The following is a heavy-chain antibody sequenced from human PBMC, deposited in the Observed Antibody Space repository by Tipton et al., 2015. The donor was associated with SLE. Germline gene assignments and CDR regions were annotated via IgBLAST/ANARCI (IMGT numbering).Heavy chain of an antibody. CDR2: ISTYNANT. CDR1: GYTFTSYG. D-gene: IGHD3-10*01. Sequence: QSGAEVKESGSSVKVSCKASGYTFTSYGISWVRQAPGQGLEWMGWISTYNANTHYAQKLQGRVTMTTYTSTSTAYMELRSLRSDDTAVYYCAREVYSGSYYYYYGMDVWGQGTTVTISS. V-gene: IGHV1-18*01. J-gene: IGHJ6*02. CDR3: AREVYSGSYYYYYGMDV.